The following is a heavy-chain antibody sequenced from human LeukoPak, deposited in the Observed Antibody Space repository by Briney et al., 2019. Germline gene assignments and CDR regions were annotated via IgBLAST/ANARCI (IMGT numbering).Heavy chain of an antibody. CDR1: GGSFSGYC. CDR3: ARVGYSYGYYYYYMDV. J-gene: IGHJ6*03. CDR2: INHSGST. V-gene: IGHV4-34*01. Sequence: PSETLSLTCAVYGGSFSGYCWSWIRQPPGKGLEWIGEINHSGSTNYNPSLKSRVTISVDTSKNQFSLKLSSVTAADTAVYYCARVGYSYGYYYYYMDVWGKGTTVTVSS. D-gene: IGHD5-18*01.